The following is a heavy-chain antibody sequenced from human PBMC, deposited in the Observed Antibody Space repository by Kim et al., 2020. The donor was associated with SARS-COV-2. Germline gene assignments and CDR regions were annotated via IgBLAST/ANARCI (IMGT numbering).Heavy chain of an antibody. J-gene: IGHJ4*02. CDR2: IIPIFGTA. CDR1: GGTFSSYA. Sequence: SVKVSCKASGGTFSSYAISWVRQAPGQGLEWMGGIIPIFGTANYAQKFQGRVTITADESTSTAYMELSSLRSEDTAVYYCARGDYGDYVAPRYYFDYWGQGTLVTVSS. CDR3: ARGDYGDYVAPRYYFDY. D-gene: IGHD4-17*01. V-gene: IGHV1-69*13.